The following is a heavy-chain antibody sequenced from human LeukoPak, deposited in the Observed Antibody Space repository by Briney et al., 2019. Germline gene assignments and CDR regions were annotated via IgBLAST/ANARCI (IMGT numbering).Heavy chain of an antibody. CDR3: VKDSSYGSGSYFDH. J-gene: IGHJ4*02. CDR2: ISWNSGSI. CDR1: GFTFSSYA. V-gene: IGHV3-9*01. D-gene: IGHD3-10*01. Sequence: GGSLRLSCAASGFTFSSYAMSWVRQAPGKGLEWVSGISWNSGSIGYADSVKGRFTISRDNAKNSLYLQMNSPRAEDTALYYCVKDSSYGSGSYFDHWGQGTLVTVSS.